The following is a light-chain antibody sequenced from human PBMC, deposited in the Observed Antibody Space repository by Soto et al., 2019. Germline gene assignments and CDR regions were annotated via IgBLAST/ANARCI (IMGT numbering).Light chain of an antibody. V-gene: IGLV1-44*01. CDR2: GND. Sequence: QSVLTQTPSASGTPGQRVAISCSGSSSNIGINPVNWYQQVPGAAPRLLIYGNDRRPSGVPDRFSGPKSGTSASLAISGLQSEDEADYYCATWDDSLRGLVFGGGTKLTVL. J-gene: IGLJ2*01. CDR1: SSNIGINP. CDR3: ATWDDSLRGLV.